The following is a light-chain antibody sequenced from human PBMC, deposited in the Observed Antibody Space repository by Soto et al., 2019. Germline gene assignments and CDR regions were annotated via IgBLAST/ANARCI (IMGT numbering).Light chain of an antibody. V-gene: IGKV1-5*01. Sequence: DIQMTQSPSTLSPSVGDRVTITCRASRSISDWLAWYQQKPGKAPKLLIFDASSLKSGVPSRISGRGSGTEFTLTISGLQIDDGATYYCLQFSSHSWTFGQGTKVEIK. CDR3: LQFSSHSWT. J-gene: IGKJ1*01. CDR2: DAS. CDR1: RSISDW.